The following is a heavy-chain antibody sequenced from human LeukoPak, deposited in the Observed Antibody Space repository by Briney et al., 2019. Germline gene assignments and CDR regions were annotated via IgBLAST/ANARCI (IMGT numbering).Heavy chain of an antibody. V-gene: IGHV4-38-2*02. CDR2: IYHSGST. J-gene: IGHJ6*03. CDR3: ARDSRDHDYSNYYYYYMDV. Sequence: PSETLSLTCTVSGYSISSGYYWGWIRQPPGKGLEWIGSIYHSGSTYYNPSLKSRVTISVDTSKNQFSLKLSSVTAADTAVYYCARDSRDHDYSNYYYYYMDVWGKGTTVTVSS. D-gene: IGHD4-11*01. CDR1: GYSISSGYY.